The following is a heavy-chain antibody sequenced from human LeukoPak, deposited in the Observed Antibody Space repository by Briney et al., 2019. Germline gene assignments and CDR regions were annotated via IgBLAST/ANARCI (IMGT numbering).Heavy chain of an antibody. Sequence: HSGGSLRLSCAASGFTFNSYAMSWVRQAPWERLQWVSGISDSGGNTYYADSVRGRFTISRDNSKNTLYLQMNSLRAEDTAVYYCAKGGAIFGVVDYWGQGTLVTVSS. CDR3: AKGGAIFGVVDY. CDR2: ISDSGGNT. CDR1: GFTFNSYA. D-gene: IGHD3-3*01. J-gene: IGHJ4*02. V-gene: IGHV3-23*01.